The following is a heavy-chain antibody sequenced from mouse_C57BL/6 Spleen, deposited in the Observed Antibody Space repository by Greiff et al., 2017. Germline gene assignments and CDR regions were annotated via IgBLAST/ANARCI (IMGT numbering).Heavy chain of an antibody. CDR3: ARSPFTTVSYAMDY. CDR1: GYAFSSSW. J-gene: IGHJ4*01. V-gene: IGHV1-82*01. CDR2: IYPGDGDT. Sequence: VQRVESGPELVKPGASVKISCKASGYAFSSSWMNWVKQRPGKGLEWIGRIYPGDGDTNYNGKFKGKATLTADKSSSTAYMQLSSLTSEDSAVYFCARSPFTTVSYAMDYWGQGTSVTVSS. D-gene: IGHD1-1*01.